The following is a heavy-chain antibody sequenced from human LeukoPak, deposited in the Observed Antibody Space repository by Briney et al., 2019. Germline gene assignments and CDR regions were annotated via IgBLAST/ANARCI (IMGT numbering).Heavy chain of an antibody. D-gene: IGHD4-17*01. J-gene: IGHJ4*02. V-gene: IGHV3-21*01. Sequence: SGGSLRLSCATSGFTFNNYNMNWVRQAPGRALEWVSSITSSGTYIFYADSVKGRFTISRDNAKNSLYLQMNSLGPEDTAVYYCARGHTAVTRHFDFWGQGTLVTVSS. CDR1: GFTFNNYN. CDR3: ARGHTAVTRHFDF. CDR2: ITSSGTYI.